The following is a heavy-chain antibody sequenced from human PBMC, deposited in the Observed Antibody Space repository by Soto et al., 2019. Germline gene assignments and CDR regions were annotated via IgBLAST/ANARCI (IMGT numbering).Heavy chain of an antibody. J-gene: IGHJ4*02. V-gene: IGHV4-39*01. CDR2: IYYSGST. CDR3: XXXXXXXGDY. Sequence: QLQLQESGPGLVKPSETLSLTCTVSGGSISSSSYYWGWIRQPPGKGLEWIGSIYYSGSTHYNPXXXXXXXXXXXXXXXXXXXXXXXXXXXXXXXXXXXXXXXXXGDYWGQGTLVTVSS. CDR1: GGSISSSSYY.